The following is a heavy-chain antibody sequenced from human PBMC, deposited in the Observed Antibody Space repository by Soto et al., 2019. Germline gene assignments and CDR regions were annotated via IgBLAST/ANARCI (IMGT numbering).Heavy chain of an antibody. CDR1: GGTFSSYA. V-gene: IGHV1-69*13. CDR3: ASYCSGGSCYRNWFDP. CDR2: IIPIFGTA. D-gene: IGHD2-15*01. Sequence: SVKVSCKASGGTFSSYAISWVRQAPGQGLEWMGGIIPIFGTANYAQKFQGRVTITADESTSTAYMELSSLRSEDTAVYYCASYCSGGSCYRNWFDPWGQGTLVTVSS. J-gene: IGHJ5*02.